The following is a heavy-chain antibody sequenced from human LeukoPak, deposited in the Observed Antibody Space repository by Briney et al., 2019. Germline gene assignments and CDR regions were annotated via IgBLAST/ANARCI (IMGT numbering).Heavy chain of an antibody. CDR3: ASDTAMVTTGGDY. D-gene: IGHD5-18*01. J-gene: IGHJ4*02. Sequence: SVKVSCNASGGTFSSYAISWVRQAPGQGLEWMGGIIPIFGTANYAQKFQGRVTITADKSTSTAYMELSRLRSDDTAVYYCASDTAMVTTGGDYWGQGTLVTVSS. CDR1: GGTFSSYA. V-gene: IGHV1-69*06. CDR2: IIPIFGTA.